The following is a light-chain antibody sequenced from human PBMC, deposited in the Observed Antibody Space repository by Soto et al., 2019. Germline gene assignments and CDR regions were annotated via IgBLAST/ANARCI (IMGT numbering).Light chain of an antibody. CDR3: KQNYTTLFT. Sequence: IQMTQSPSTLCESVGSRATITGRASQSISSWLAWYQQKPGKANKLMIYKEYSLESGVKTRFSGSGSGTEFTLTIRSLQPEDFATFYCKQNYTTLFTFGPGTKVDIK. CDR1: QSISSW. V-gene: IGKV1-5*03. J-gene: IGKJ3*01. CDR2: KEY.